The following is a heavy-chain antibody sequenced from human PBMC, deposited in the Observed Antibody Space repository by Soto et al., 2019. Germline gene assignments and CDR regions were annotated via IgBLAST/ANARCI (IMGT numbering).Heavy chain of an antibody. V-gene: IGHV4-4*07. J-gene: IGHJ4*02. Sequence: SCKASGCTFFTYDSSWIRQPAGKGLEWIGRIYTGGNTNYNPSLKSRVTMSVDTSKSQFSLSLTSVTAADTAVYYCAREGDDRHFFFDSWGQGTLVTVSS. CDR2: IYTGGNT. CDR3: AREGDDRHFFFDS. D-gene: IGHD3-3*02. CDR1: GCTFFTYD.